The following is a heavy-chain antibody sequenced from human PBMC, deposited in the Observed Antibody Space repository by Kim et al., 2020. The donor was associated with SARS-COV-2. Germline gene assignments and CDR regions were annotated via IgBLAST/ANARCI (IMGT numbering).Heavy chain of an antibody. V-gene: IGHV3-23*01. D-gene: IGHD1-26*01. Sequence: SVMCRFTTSGDNSKNTLYLQMNSLSAEYTAVYYCANGGALIVGATAFDYWGQGTLVTVSS. J-gene: IGHJ4*02. CDR3: ANGGALIVGATAFDY.